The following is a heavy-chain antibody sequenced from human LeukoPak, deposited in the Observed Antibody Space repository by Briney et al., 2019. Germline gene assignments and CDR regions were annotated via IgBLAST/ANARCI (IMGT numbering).Heavy chain of an antibody. Sequence: GRSLRLSCAASGFTFSSFGMHWVRQAPGKGLEWVAIISYDGSLKYYADSVKGRFTISRDNSKNTLYLQISSLRVEDTAVYYCAKPYYYGSGTPSYFDYWGQGTLVTVSS. CDR1: GFTFSSFG. CDR2: ISYDGSLK. D-gene: IGHD3-10*01. V-gene: IGHV3-30*18. J-gene: IGHJ4*02. CDR3: AKPYYYGSGTPSYFDY.